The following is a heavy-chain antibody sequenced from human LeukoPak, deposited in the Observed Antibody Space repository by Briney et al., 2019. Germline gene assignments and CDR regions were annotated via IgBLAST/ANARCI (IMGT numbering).Heavy chain of an antibody. CDR1: GYTFTSYD. D-gene: IGHD2-15*01. CDR3: ARDWKYCSGGSCFDWFDP. Sequence: GASVKVSCKASGYTFTSYDINWVRQAPGQGLEWMGWMYPNSGNTGYAQKFQGRGTMTRNTSISTAYMELSSLRSEDTAVYYCARDWKYCSGGSCFDWFDPWGQGTLVTVSS. CDR2: MYPNSGNT. V-gene: IGHV1-8*01. J-gene: IGHJ5*02.